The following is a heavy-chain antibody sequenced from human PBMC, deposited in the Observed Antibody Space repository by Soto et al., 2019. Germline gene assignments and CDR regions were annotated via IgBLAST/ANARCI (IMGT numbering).Heavy chain of an antibody. D-gene: IGHD3-22*01. J-gene: IGHJ4*02. CDR2: ISSSGITR. Sequence: QVQLVESGGGLVKPGGSLRLSCAASGFSFSDYSMSWIRQAPGKGLEWVSYISSSGITRYYADSVKGRFTISRDTARKSLYLQMNYLRAEDTAVYYCARDGNYDSSGSYYKPFDYWGQGTLVTISS. CDR1: GFSFSDYS. CDR3: ARDGNYDSSGSYYKPFDY. V-gene: IGHV3-11*01.